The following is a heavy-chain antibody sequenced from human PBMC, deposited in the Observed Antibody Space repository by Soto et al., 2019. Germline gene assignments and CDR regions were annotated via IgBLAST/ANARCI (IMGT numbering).Heavy chain of an antibody. CDR1: GDSINDYF. Sequence: PSETLSLTCTVSGDSINDYFWTWIRQPAGKGLEWVGRVYTTGSTNYNPSLKSRVTVSVDTSKNQFSLKVSSVTAADTAVYYCARLGTNGQTLDYWGPGTLVTVSS. CDR3: ARLGTNGQTLDY. D-gene: IGHD3-16*01. J-gene: IGHJ4*02. V-gene: IGHV4-4*07. CDR2: VYTTGST.